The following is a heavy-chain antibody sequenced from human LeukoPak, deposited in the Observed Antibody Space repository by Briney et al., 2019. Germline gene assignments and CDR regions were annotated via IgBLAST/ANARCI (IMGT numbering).Heavy chain of an antibody. CDR2: IKSKTDGGTT. Sequence: GGSLRLSCATSGFTFSSYGMHWVRQAPGKGLEWVGRIKSKTDGGTTDYAAPVKGRFTISRDDSKNTLYLQMNSLKTEDTAVYYCTTSFYGSGSYYNVRFDPWGQGTLVTVSS. CDR3: TTSFYGSGSYYNVRFDP. CDR1: GFTFSSYG. V-gene: IGHV3-15*01. D-gene: IGHD3-10*01. J-gene: IGHJ5*02.